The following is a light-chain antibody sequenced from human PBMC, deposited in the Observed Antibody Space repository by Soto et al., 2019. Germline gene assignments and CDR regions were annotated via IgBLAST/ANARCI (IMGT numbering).Light chain of an antibody. CDR3: SSYTSSSILV. CDR2: DVN. Sequence: QSALTQPASVSGSPGQSITISCTGTSSDVGGYNYVSWYQQHPGKAPKLIIYDVNHRPSGVSNRFSGSKSGNTASLTISVLQAEDEAAYYCSSYTSSSILVFGGGTQLTVL. V-gene: IGLV2-14*03. CDR1: SSDVGGYNY. J-gene: IGLJ2*01.